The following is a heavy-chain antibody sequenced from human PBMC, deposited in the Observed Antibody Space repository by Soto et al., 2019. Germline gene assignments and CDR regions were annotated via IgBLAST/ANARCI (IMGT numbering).Heavy chain of an antibody. CDR2: IIPIFGTA. J-gene: IGHJ4*02. D-gene: IGHD3-10*01. Sequence: QVQLVQSGAEVKKPGSSVKVSCKASGGTFSSYAISWVRQAPGQGLEWMGGIIPIFGTANYAQKFQGRGTITADEPTSXAYRELSSLRSEDTAVYYCTALGHMVRGVINRNDYWGQGTLVTVSS. V-gene: IGHV1-69*12. CDR3: TALGHMVRGVINRNDY. CDR1: GGTFSSYA.